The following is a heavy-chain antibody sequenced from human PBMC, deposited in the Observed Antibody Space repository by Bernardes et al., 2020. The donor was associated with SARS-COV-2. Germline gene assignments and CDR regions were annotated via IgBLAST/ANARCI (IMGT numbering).Heavy chain of an antibody. CDR2: INFSGST. CDR3: SGGGPSTSGV. CDR1: GASIRSFY. V-gene: IGHV4-59*01. Sequence: SETLSLTCTVSGASIRSFYWTWIRQAPGKGLEWIGYINFSGSTNYSPSLNSRVTMSVDTSKNQLSLKLRSMTAADTAVYYCSGGGPSTSGVWGQGILVTAS. J-gene: IGHJ1*01. D-gene: IGHD3-3*01.